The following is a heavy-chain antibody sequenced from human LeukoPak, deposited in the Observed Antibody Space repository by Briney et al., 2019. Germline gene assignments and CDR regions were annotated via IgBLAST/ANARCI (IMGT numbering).Heavy chain of an antibody. Sequence: GGSLRLSCAASGFTFSSYDVHWVRQATGKGLEWVSAIGTAGDTYYPGSVKGRFTISRENAKNSLYLQMNSLRAGDTAVYYCARVVCGSGSYYECYFDYWGQGTLVTVSS. D-gene: IGHD3-10*01. CDR1: GFTFSSYD. V-gene: IGHV3-13*01. CDR2: IGTAGDT. J-gene: IGHJ4*02. CDR3: ARVVCGSGSYYECYFDY.